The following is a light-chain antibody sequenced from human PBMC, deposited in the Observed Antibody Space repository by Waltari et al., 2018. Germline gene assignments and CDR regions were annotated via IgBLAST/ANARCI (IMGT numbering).Light chain of an antibody. Sequence: QSALTQPASVSGSPGQSITISCTGTSSDVGVYNYVSWYQQHPGKAPKLIIFDVSDRPSVVSNRFSGSKSGNTASLTISGLQAEDEADYYCSSYIGSSTLELFGGGTSLTVL. V-gene: IGLV2-14*03. J-gene: IGLJ2*01. CDR1: SSDVGVYNY. CDR3: SSYIGSSTLEL. CDR2: DVS.